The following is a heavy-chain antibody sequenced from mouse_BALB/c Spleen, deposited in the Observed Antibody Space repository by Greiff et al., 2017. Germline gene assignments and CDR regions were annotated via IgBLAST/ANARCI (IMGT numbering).Heavy chain of an antibody. CDR3: ARGAFTTYFPYAMDY. D-gene: IGHD5-5*01. Sequence: QVQLKESGPGLVAPSQSLSITCTVSGFSLTGYGVNWVRQPPGKGLEWLGMIWGDGSTDYNSALKSRLSISKDNSKSQVFLKMNSLQTDDTARYYCARGAFTTYFPYAMDYWGQGTSVTVSS. V-gene: IGHV2-6-7*01. CDR2: IWGDGST. CDR1: GFSLTGYG. J-gene: IGHJ4*01.